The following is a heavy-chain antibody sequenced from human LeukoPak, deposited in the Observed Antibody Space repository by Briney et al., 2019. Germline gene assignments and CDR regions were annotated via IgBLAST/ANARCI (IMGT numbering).Heavy chain of an antibody. CDR3: ARGRVQSWSDAFDI. Sequence: GASVKVSCKASGYTFTGYHMYWVRQAPGQGLEWMGWINPNSGGTNYAQKFQGRVTMTRDTSISTAYMELSRLRSDDTAVYYCARGRVQSWSDAFDIWGQGTTVTVSS. J-gene: IGHJ3*02. V-gene: IGHV1-2*02. D-gene: IGHD1-1*01. CDR2: INPNSGGT. CDR1: GYTFTGYH.